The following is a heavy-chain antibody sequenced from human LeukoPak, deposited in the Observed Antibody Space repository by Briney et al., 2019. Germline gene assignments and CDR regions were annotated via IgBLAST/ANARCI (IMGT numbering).Heavy chain of an antibody. CDR2: INHSGST. Sequence: PSETLSLTCAVYGGSFSGYYWSWIRQPPGKGLEWIGEINHSGSTNYNPSLKSRVTISVDTSKNQFSLKLRSVTAADTAVYYCARGRFLEWLLDWGQGTLVTVSS. CDR1: GGSFSGYY. D-gene: IGHD3-3*01. CDR3: ARGRFLEWLLD. V-gene: IGHV4-34*01. J-gene: IGHJ4*02.